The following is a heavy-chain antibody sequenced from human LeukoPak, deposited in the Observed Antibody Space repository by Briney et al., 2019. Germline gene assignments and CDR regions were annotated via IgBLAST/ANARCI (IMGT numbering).Heavy chain of an antibody. CDR3: ARLYSGYAKPDY. Sequence: SETLSLTCTVSGGSISSYYWSWIRQPPGKGLEWIGYIYYSGSTNYNPSLKSRVTISVDTSKNQFSLKLSSVTAADTAVYYCARLYSGYAKPDYWGQGTLVTVSS. CDR1: GGSISSYY. D-gene: IGHD5-12*01. J-gene: IGHJ4*02. V-gene: IGHV4-59*01. CDR2: IYYSGST.